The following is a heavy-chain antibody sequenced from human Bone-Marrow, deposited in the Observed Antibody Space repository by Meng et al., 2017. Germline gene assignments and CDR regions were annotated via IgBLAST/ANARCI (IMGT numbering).Heavy chain of an antibody. CDR2: MNPNSGNT. CDR1: GYTFTSYD. Sequence: ASVKVSCKASGYTFTSYDINWVRQATGQGLEWMGWMNPNSGNTGYAQKFQGRVTITRNTSISTAYMELSRLRSDDTAVYYCARSRGSGSYSDYWGQGTLVTVSS. V-gene: IGHV1-8*03. CDR3: ARSRGSGSYSDY. J-gene: IGHJ4*02. D-gene: IGHD3-10*01.